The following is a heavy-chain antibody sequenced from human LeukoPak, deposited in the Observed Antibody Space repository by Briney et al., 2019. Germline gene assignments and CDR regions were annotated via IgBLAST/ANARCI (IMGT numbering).Heavy chain of an antibody. Sequence: ASVKVSCKASGYTFTDYYIHWVRQAPGQGLEWMGYIYPKSGDTKYAQKFQGRVTMTRDTSITTAYMELTGLRSDDTAVYFCASAESHDYGETWGQGTLVTVSS. V-gene: IGHV1-2*02. D-gene: IGHD4-17*01. CDR1: GYTFTDYY. CDR2: IYPKSGDT. J-gene: IGHJ4*02. CDR3: ASAESHDYGET.